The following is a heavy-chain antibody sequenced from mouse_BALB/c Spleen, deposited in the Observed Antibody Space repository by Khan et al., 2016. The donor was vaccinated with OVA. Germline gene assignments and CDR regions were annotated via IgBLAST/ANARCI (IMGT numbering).Heavy chain of an antibody. V-gene: IGHV2-2*02. D-gene: IGHD2-13*01. CDR1: GFSLSSYG. CDR2: IWSGGST. J-gene: IGHJ3*01. Sequence: QVQLQQSGPGLVQPSQSLSITCTVSGFSLSSYGVHWVRQSPGKGLEWLGVIWSGGSTDFNAAFISRLGINKANSKSQVFFKMNSLQTNDSAIYYCARGGLPFAYWGQGTPVTVSA. CDR3: ARGGLPFAY.